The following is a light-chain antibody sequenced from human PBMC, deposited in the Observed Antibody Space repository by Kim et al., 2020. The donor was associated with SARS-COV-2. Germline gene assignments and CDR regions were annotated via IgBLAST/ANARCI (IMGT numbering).Light chain of an antibody. Sequence: APRKTARSTCGGNNIGSKRVLWYQQKAGQAPVLVIYYDSDRPSGIPERFSGSNSGNTATLTISRVEAGDEADYYCQVWDSSSDHRVFGGGTQLTVL. V-gene: IGLV3-21*04. CDR1: NIGSKR. CDR3: QVWDSSSDHRV. J-gene: IGLJ3*02. CDR2: YDS.